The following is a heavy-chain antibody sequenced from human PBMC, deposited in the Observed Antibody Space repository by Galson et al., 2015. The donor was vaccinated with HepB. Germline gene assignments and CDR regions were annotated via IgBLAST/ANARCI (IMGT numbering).Heavy chain of an antibody. Sequence: SLRLSCAASGFTFSSYAMHWVRQAPGKGLEYVSAISSNGGSTYYANSVKGRFTISRDNSKNTLYLQMGSLRAEDMAVYYCARDQVVVPGYYYFYGMDVWGQGTTVTVSS. CDR3: ARDQVVVPGYYYFYGMDV. CDR1: GFTFSSYA. J-gene: IGHJ6*02. CDR2: ISSNGGST. V-gene: IGHV3-64*01. D-gene: IGHD2-2*01.